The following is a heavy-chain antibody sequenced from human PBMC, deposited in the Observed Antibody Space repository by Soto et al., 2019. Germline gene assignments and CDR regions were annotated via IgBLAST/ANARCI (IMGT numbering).Heavy chain of an antibody. CDR1: GYTFTGYY. V-gene: IGHV1-2*04. J-gene: IGHJ2*01. D-gene: IGHD6-19*01. CDR2: INPNSGGT. CDR3: ARAPGFSSGQDWYFDL. Sequence: ASVKVSCKASGYTFTGYYMHWVRQAPGQGLEWMGWINPNSGGTNYAQKFQGWVTMTRDTSISTAYMELSRLRSDDTAVYYCARAPGFSSGQDWYFDLWGRGTLVTVSS.